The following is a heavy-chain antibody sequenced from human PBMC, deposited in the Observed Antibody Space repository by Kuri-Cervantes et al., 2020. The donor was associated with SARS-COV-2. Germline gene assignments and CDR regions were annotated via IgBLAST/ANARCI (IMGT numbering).Heavy chain of an antibody. V-gene: IGHV3-48*01. CDR1: GFTFSSYS. J-gene: IGHJ4*02. CDR2: ISSSSSTI. D-gene: IGHD6-19*01. Sequence: GGSLRLSCAASGFTFSSYSMNWVRQAPGKGLEWVSYISSSSSTIYYADSVKGRFTISRDNAKNSLYLQMNSLRAEDTAVYYCARDSSSGWLSYWGQGTLVTVSS. CDR3: ARDSSSGWLSY.